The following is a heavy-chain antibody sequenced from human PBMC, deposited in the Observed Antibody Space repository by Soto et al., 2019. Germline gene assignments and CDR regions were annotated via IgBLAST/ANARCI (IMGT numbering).Heavy chain of an antibody. CDR2: IYHSGST. CDR3: AKVSGSYYSGMDV. J-gene: IGHJ6*02. CDR1: GGSISSSNW. D-gene: IGHD1-26*01. Sequence: QVPLQESGPGLVKPSGTLSLTCAVSGGSISSSNWWSWVRQPPGKGLEWIGEIYHSGSTNYNPSLKSRVTISVDKSKNLSSQKLSSVTAAHTAVDHCAKVSGSYYSGMDVWGQGTTVTVSS. V-gene: IGHV4-4*02.